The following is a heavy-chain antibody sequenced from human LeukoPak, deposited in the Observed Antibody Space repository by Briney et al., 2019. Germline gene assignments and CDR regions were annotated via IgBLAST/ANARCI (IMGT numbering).Heavy chain of an antibody. CDR1: GYSISSGYY. V-gene: IGHV4-38-2*02. J-gene: IGHJ4*02. CDR2: IYHSGST. CDR3: ARDVISSGWFEGLQY. D-gene: IGHD6-19*01. Sequence: PSETLSLTCTVSGYSISSGYYWGWIRQPPGKGLEWSGSIYHSGSTYYNPSLKRRVTISVDTSKNHFSLKLSSVTAADTAVYYCARDVISSGWFEGLQYWGQGTLVTVSS.